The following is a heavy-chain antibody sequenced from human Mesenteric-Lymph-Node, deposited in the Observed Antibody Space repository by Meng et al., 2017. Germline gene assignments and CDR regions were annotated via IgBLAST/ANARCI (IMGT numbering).Heavy chain of an antibody. J-gene: IGHJ6*02. CDR2: ISSNSSSI. CDR3: AKDMGYSSGWYDSYYYGIDV. CDR1: GFTFDDYA. Sequence: SLKISCAASGFTFDDYAMHWVRQAPGKGLEWVSGISSNSSSIGYADSVKGRFTISRDNAKNSLYLQMNSLRAEDTALYYCAKDMGYSSGWYDSYYYGIDVWGQGTTVTVSS. V-gene: IGHV3-9*01. D-gene: IGHD6-19*01.